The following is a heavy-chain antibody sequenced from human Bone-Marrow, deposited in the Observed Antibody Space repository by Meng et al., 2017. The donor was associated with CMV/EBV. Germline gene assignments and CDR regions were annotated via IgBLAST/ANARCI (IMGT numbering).Heavy chain of an antibody. D-gene: IGHD4-17*01. V-gene: IGHV3-66*02. CDR3: ARAPTITTNYDS. CDR1: GFTFSSYS. J-gene: IGHJ5*01. CDR2: IYSNDDT. Sequence: GGSLRLSCAASGFTFSSYSMSWVRQAPGKGLEWVSIIYSNDDTKYADSVRGRFTISRDNSRNAVYLQMNSLGPQDTAVYYCARAPTITTNYDSWGQGTLVTVSS.